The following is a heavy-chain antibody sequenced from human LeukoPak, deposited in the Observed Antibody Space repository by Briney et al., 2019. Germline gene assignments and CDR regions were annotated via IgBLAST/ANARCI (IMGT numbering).Heavy chain of an antibody. CDR3: ARDSTPPANLGYCSGGSCYVGDYYYGMDV. D-gene: IGHD2-15*01. CDR2: IWYDGSNK. V-gene: IGHV3-33*01. CDR1: GFTFSSYG. J-gene: IGHJ6*02. Sequence: GRSLRLSCAASGFTFSSYGMHWVRQAPGKGLEWVAVIWYDGSNKYYADSVKGRFTISRDNSKNTLYLQMNSLRAEDTAVCYCARDSTPPANLGYCSGGSCYVGDYYYGMDVWGQGTTVTVSS.